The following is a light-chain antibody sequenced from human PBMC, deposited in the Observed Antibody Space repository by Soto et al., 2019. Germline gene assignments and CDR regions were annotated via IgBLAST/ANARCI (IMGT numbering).Light chain of an antibody. CDR2: DVS. CDR1: SSDVGGYNY. V-gene: IGLV2-11*01. Sequence: QSALTQPRSVSGSPGQSVTISCTGTSSDVGGYNYVSWYQQHPGKAPKLMIYDVSKRPSGVPDRFSGSKSGNTASLTISGLQADDEADYYCCSYGGSYTFVVFGGGTKLTVL. J-gene: IGLJ2*01. CDR3: CSYGGSYTFVV.